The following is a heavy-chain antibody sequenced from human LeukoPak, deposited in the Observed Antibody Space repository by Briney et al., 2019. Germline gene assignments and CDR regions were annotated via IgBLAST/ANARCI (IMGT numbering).Heavy chain of an antibody. V-gene: IGHV4-34*01. J-gene: IGHJ4*02. Sequence: SETLSLTCAVYGGSFSGYYWSRIRQPPGKGLEWIGEINHSGSTNYNPSLKSRVTISVDTSKNQFSLKLSSVTAADTAVYYCARAGCSSGWYRLRTYYFDYWGQGTLVTVSS. D-gene: IGHD6-19*01. CDR3: ARAGCSSGWYRLRTYYFDY. CDR1: GGSFSGYY. CDR2: INHSGST.